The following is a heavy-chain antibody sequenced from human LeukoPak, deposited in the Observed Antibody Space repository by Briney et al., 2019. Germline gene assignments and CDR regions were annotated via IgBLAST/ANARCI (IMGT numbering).Heavy chain of an antibody. CDR2: ISSSSSTI. CDR1: GFTFSSYS. J-gene: IGHJ6*03. Sequence: GGSLRLSCAASGFTFSSYSMNWVRQAPGKGLEWVSYISSSSSTIYYADSVKGRFTISRDNAKNSLYLQMNSLRAEDTAVYYCARDHEAEYYYYMDVWGKGTTVTVSS. V-gene: IGHV3-48*04. CDR3: ARDHEAEYYYYMDV.